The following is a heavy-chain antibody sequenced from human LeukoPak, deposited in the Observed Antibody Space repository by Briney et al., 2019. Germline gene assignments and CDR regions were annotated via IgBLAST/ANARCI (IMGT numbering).Heavy chain of an antibody. D-gene: IGHD3-22*01. CDR1: GYTFTSYG. CDR3: ARDYYDSGGYYRTTDY. J-gene: IGHJ4*02. CDR2: ISAYNGNT. Sequence: GASVKVSRKASGYTFTSYGISWVRQAPGQGLEWMGWISAYNGNTNYAQKLQGRVTMTTDTSTSTAYMELRSLRSDDTAVYYCARDYYDSGGYYRTTDYWGQGTLVTVSS. V-gene: IGHV1-18*01.